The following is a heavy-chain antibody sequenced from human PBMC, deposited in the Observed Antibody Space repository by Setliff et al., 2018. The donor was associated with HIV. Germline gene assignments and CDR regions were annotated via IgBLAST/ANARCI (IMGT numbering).Heavy chain of an antibody. CDR2: INPGSGHT. CDR3: ARATEAGTIDY. Sequence: ASVKVSCKASRYTFTAYYMHWVRQAPGQGPEWLGWINPGSGHTNYGQKFQGRLTSTTDTSTTTVYMELSGLRSEDTAVYSRARATEAGTIDYWGQGTRVTVSS. D-gene: IGHD1-1*01. V-gene: IGHV1-2*02. CDR1: RYTFTAYY. J-gene: IGHJ4*02.